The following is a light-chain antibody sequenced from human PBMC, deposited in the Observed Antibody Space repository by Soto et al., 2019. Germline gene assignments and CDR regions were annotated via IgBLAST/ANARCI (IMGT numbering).Light chain of an antibody. J-gene: IGKJ4*01. V-gene: IGKV1-39*01. CDR3: QQTYSNFVS. Sequence: DIQMTQSPSSLSSSFLDRFTITFLSSQTISTYLQWFHQKPGKAPNLLIYDASSLQTGVPSRFSGSGSGTDFTLTISSLQPEDFGTYYCQQTYSNFVSFGGGTKVDIK. CDR2: DAS. CDR1: QTISTY.